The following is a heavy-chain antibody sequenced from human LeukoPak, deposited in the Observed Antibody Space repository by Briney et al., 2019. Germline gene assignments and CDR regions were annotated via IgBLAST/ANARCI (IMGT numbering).Heavy chain of an antibody. Sequence: SVKVSCKASVGTFSSYAIIRVRQTPGQGLEWMGAIIPIFGKANYAQKFQGRVTITTDESTSTAYMELSSLRSEDTAVYYCARVVGATNPDAFDIWGQGTMVTVSS. CDR3: ARVVGATNPDAFDI. J-gene: IGHJ3*02. V-gene: IGHV1-69*05. CDR1: VGTFSSYA. CDR2: IIPIFGKA. D-gene: IGHD1-26*01.